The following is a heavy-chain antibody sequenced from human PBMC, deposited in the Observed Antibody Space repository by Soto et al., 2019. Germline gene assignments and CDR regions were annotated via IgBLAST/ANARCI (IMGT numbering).Heavy chain of an antibody. CDR3: ARDLWGYCGADCYPLDV. J-gene: IGHJ6*02. CDR1: GGSISRYY. V-gene: IGHV4-59*01. D-gene: IGHD2-21*02. CDR2: MYNTGST. Sequence: QVRLQESGPGLVKPSETLSLTCTVSGGSISRYYWSWIRQPPGKGLEWIGYMYNTGSTIYNPSLKRLVTISVDTSKNQFSLKLNSVTAADTAVYYCARDLWGYCGADCYPLDVWGQGTTVTVSS.